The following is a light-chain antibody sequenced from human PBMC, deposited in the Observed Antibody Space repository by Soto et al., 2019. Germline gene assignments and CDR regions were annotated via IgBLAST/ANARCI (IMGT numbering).Light chain of an antibody. CDR3: SSYTSNNNWV. V-gene: IGLV2-14*01. CDR2: EVS. J-gene: IGLJ3*02. Sequence: QSALTQPASVSGSPGQSITISCTGTRSDVGGYNHVSWYQQHPDKAPKLMIYEVSNRPSGVSNRFSGSKSGNTASLTISGLQAEDEADYYCSSYTSNNNWVFGGGTKLTVL. CDR1: RSDVGGYNH.